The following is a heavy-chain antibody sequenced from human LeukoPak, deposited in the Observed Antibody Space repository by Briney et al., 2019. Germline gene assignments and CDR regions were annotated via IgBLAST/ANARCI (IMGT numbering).Heavy chain of an antibody. CDR1: GLTFSNCV. J-gene: IGHJ4*02. V-gene: IGHV3-23*01. CDR2: ISPSGGNT. CDR3: AGGYRDDDFFDS. Sequence: TGGSLRLSCTTSGLTFSNCVMTWVRQAPGKGLEWVSSISPSGGNTFYADSVKGRFTISRDNSKNTLSLQMGSLGAEDTATYYCAGGYRDDDFFDSWGQGTLVTVSS. D-gene: IGHD5-12*01.